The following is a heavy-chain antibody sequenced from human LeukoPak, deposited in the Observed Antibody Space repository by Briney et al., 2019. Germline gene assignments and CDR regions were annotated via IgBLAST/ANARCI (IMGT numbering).Heavy chain of an antibody. CDR2: ITHSGST. V-gene: IGHV4-34*01. J-gene: IGHJ4*02. Sequence: SETLSLTCAVYGGSFSGYYWSWIRQPPGKGLEWIGEITHSGSTNYNPSLKSRVTISVDTSKNQFSLKLNSVTAADTAVYYCAQWPVGDWGQGTLVTVSS. CDR1: GGSFSGYY. CDR3: AQWPVGD. D-gene: IGHD6-19*01.